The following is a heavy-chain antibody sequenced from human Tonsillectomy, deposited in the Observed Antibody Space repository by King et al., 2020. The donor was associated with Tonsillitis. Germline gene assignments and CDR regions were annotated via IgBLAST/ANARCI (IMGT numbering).Heavy chain of an antibody. D-gene: IGHD6-19*01. V-gene: IGHV4-59*08. J-gene: IGHJ4*02. CDR2: IHFSGST. CDR1: GGSINGYY. Sequence: VQLQESGPGLVKPSETLSLTCTVSGGSINGYYWSWIRQPPGKRLEWIGYIHFSGSTTYNPSLKSRLTISVDTSKNHFSLKLSSVTAADTAVYYCARLLRGAEHWLPLDYWGQGTLVTVSS. CDR3: ARLLRGAEHWLPLDY.